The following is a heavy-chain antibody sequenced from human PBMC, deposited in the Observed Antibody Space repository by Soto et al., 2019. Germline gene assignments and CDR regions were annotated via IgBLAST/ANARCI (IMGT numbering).Heavy chain of an antibody. CDR3: ARDQGQPLGD. V-gene: IGHV4-4*02. CDR1: GGSIINGDW. Sequence: HVQLQESGPGLVRPSGTVSLTCAVSGGSIINGDWWSWVRQPPGKGLEWIGEIHHSGSTTSNPTLKSGVLMSVVPSNHLFSLPLHSVTAADTAFYYCARDQGQPLGDWGQETLVSVSS. CDR2: IHHSGST. J-gene: IGHJ4*02. D-gene: IGHD1-1*01.